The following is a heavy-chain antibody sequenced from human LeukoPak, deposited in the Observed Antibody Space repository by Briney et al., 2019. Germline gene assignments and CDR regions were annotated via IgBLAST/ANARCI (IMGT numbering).Heavy chain of an antibody. CDR2: IIPILGIA. V-gene: IGHV1-69*04. CDR1: GGTFSSYA. D-gene: IGHD1-26*01. Sequence: GSSVKVSCKASGGTFSSYAISCVRQAPGQGLEWMGRIIPILGIANYAQKFQGRVTITSDKSTSTAYMELSSLRSEDTGVYYCERDQVGAFDYWGQGTLVTVSS. J-gene: IGHJ4*02. CDR3: ERDQVGAFDY.